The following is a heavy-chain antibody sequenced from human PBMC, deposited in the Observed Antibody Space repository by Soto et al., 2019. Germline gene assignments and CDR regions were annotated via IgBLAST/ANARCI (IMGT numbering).Heavy chain of an antibody. D-gene: IGHD6-6*01. V-gene: IGHV3-30*18. J-gene: IGHJ6*02. CDR2: IQYDGSNK. CDR3: AKDTGSGSSSSGPIYYYGMDV. Sequence: QVQLVESGGGVVQPGGSLRPSCAASGFPFISYAMNGVRQAPGKGLGWGAVIQYDGSNKYYADSVKGRFTISRDNSKNTLYLQMNSLRAEDTAVYYCAKDTGSGSSSSGPIYYYGMDVWGQGTTVTVSS. CDR1: GFPFISYA.